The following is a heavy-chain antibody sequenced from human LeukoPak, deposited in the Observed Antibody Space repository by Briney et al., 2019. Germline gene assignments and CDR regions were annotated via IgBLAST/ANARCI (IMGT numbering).Heavy chain of an antibody. Sequence: ASVKVSCKTSGYSFTGYYLHWLRQAPGQGLEWMGWINPNSGGTNYAQQFQGRVTMTRDTSINTVYMELSRLKSDDTALYYCARVTAGSSWGQGTLVTVS. V-gene: IGHV1-2*02. D-gene: IGHD6-13*01. CDR3: ARVTAGSS. CDR2: INPNSGGT. J-gene: IGHJ1*01. CDR1: GYSFTGYY.